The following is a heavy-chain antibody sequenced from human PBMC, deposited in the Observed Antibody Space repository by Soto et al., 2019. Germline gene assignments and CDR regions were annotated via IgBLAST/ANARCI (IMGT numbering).Heavy chain of an antibody. CDR3: ARDTALVGGWEDSNVYYSWYYSGMDV. CDR2: ISSSGSTT. Sequence: GGSLRLSCAASGFTFSNYEVNWVRQAPGKGLEWVSYISSSGSTTYYADSVRGRFTISRDNSKNSVHLQMNSLRAEDTAVYYCARDTALVGGWEDSNVYYSWYYSGMDVWGQGTTVTVSS. D-gene: IGHD3-22*01. V-gene: IGHV3-48*03. J-gene: IGHJ6*02. CDR1: GFTFSNYE.